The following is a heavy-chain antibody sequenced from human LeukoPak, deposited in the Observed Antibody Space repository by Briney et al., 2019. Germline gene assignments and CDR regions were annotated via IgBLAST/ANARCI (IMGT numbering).Heavy chain of an antibody. CDR1: GYTFTDYY. CDR3: ASERGYKFDY. Sequence: GASVKVSCKTSGYTFTDYYMHWVRQAPGQGLEWMGWINVNSGGTNYAQKFQGRVIMTRDTSISTGYMELSRLRPDDTAVYFCASERGYKFDYWGQGTLVTVSS. CDR2: INVNSGGT. D-gene: IGHD5-24*01. J-gene: IGHJ4*02. V-gene: IGHV1-2*02.